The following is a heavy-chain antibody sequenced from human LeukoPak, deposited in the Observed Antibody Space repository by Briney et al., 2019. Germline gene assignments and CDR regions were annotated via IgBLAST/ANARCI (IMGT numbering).Heavy chain of an antibody. V-gene: IGHV3-9*01. CDR1: GFTFDNFA. J-gene: IGHJ3*02. Sequence: GGSLRLSCAASGFTFDNFAMHWVRQAPGKGLEWVSGITWNSRVKTYTPSVKGRFTISRDNAKNSLYLQMNSLRAEDTAVYYCARVAAAGTRNAFDIWGQGTMVTVSS. CDR3: ARVAAAGTRNAFDI. CDR2: ITWNSRVK. D-gene: IGHD6-13*01.